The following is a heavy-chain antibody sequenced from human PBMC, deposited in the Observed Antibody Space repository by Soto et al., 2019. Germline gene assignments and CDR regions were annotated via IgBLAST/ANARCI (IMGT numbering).Heavy chain of an antibody. D-gene: IGHD3-10*01. V-gene: IGHV4-31*03. CDR1: VGSISSGGYY. Sequence: SETLSLTCTVSVGSISSGGYYWSWIRQHPGEGLEWIGYIYYSGSTYYNPSLKSRVTISVDTSKNQFSLKLSSVTAADTAVYYCARLSSSGSFYYGMDVWGQGTTVTVSS. CDR3: ARLSSSGSFYYGMDV. CDR2: IYYSGST. J-gene: IGHJ6*02.